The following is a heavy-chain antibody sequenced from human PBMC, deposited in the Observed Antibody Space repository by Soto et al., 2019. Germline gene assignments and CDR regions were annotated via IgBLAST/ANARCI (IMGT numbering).Heavy chain of an antibody. D-gene: IGHD2-21*02. V-gene: IGHV3-48*02. CDR1: GFTFSSYS. CDR2: ISSSSSTI. CDR3: ARHIVVVTAIHYYYYGMDV. J-gene: IGHJ6*02. Sequence: GGSLRLSCAASGFTFSSYSMNWVPQAPGKGLEWVSYISSSSSTIYYADSVKGRFTISRDNAKNSLYLQMNSLRDEDTAVYYCARHIVVVTAIHYYYYGMDVWGQGTTVTVSS.